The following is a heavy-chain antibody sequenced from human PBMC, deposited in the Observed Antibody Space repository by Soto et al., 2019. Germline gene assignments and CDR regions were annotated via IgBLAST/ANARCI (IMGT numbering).Heavy chain of an antibody. D-gene: IGHD2-2*01. V-gene: IGHV4-30-4*01. J-gene: IGHJ5*02. CDR1: GGSISSGDYY. CDR2: IYYSGST. Sequence: SETLSLTCTVSGGSISSGDYYWSWIRQPPGKGLEWIGYIYYSGSTYYNPSLKSRVTISVDTSKNQFSLKLSSVTAADTAVYYCARGPVGYCISTSCPPVPFDPWGQGTLVTVSS. CDR3: ARGPVGYCISTSCPPVPFDP.